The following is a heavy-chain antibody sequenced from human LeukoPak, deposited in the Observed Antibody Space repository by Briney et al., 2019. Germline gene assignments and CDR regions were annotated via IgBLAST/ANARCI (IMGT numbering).Heavy chain of an antibody. CDR2: ISSSSSYI. V-gene: IGHV3-21*01. CDR1: GFTFSSYS. J-gene: IGHJ5*02. CDR3: ARDQRYSYGYETENWFDP. Sequence: GGSLRLSCAASGFTFSSYSMNWVRQAPGKGLERVSSISSSSSYIYYADSVEGRFTISRDNAKNSLYLQMNSLRAEDTAVYYCARDQRYSYGYETENWFDPWGQGTLVTVSS. D-gene: IGHD5-18*01.